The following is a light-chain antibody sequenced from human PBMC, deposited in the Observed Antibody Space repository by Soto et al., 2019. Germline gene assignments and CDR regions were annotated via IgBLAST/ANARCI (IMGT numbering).Light chain of an antibody. CDR1: QSVSSN. V-gene: IGKV3-15*01. CDR3: QQRSNWPPIT. J-gene: IGKJ5*01. CDR2: AAS. Sequence: DIVMTQSPATLSVSPGERATLSYRASQSVSSNLAWYQQKPGQAPRLLIYAASNRATGVPARFSGSWSGTEFTLTISSLQSEDFAVYYCQQRSNWPPITFGQGTRLEIK.